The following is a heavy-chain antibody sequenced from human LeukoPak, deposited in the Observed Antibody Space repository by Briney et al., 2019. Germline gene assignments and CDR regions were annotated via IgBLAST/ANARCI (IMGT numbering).Heavy chain of an antibody. CDR1: GYTFTSYD. D-gene: IGHD2-2*01. CDR2: MNPNSGNT. Sequence: ASVKVSCKASGYTFTSYDINWVRQATGQGLEWMGWMNPNSGNTGYAQKFQGRVAITRNTSISTAYMELSSLRSEDTAVYYCAREGHRCSSTSCSHYYMDVWGKGTTVTVSS. CDR3: AREGHRCSSTSCSHYYMDV. V-gene: IGHV1-8*03. J-gene: IGHJ6*03.